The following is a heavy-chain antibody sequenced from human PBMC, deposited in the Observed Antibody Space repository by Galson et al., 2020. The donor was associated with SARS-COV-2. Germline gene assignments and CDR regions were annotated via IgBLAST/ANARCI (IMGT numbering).Heavy chain of an antibody. Sequence: GESLKISCATSGFTFSSHTMTWVRQAPGKGLEWVSSIRSGGGNTYYADAVKGRFTISRDDSKNTLYLQMNSLRAEDAALYYCAKGPTTLTYDYYGMDVWGQGTTVTVSS. V-gene: IGHV3-23*01. D-gene: IGHD4-17*01. CDR3: AKGPTTLTYDYYGMDV. CDR1: GFTFSSHT. J-gene: IGHJ6*02. CDR2: IRSGGGNT.